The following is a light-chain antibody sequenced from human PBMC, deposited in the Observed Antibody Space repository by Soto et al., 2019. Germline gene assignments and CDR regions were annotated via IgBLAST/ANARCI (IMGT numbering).Light chain of an antibody. Sequence: QSALTQPASVSGSLGQSITISCTGTSSDVGAYNYVSWYQQHPDKAPKLLIFEVTNRPSGVSGRFSGSKSGITASLSISGLQPEDEADYYCCSYAGSYTWVFGGGTKLTVL. J-gene: IGLJ3*02. CDR3: CSYAGSYTWV. CDR2: EVT. CDR1: SSDVGAYNY. V-gene: IGLV2-14*01.